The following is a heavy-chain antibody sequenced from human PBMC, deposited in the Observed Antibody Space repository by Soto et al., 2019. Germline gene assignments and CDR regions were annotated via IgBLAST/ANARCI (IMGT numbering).Heavy chain of an antibody. CDR3: ARAKIRGGYCSGGGCYSGYYYYYYGMDV. V-gene: IGHV1-46*01. CDR1: GYTFTSYY. D-gene: IGHD2-15*01. J-gene: IGHJ6*02. CDR2: INPSGGST. Sequence: GASVKVSCKASGYTFTSYYMHWVRQAPGQGLERMGIINPSGGSTSYAQKFQGRVTMTRDTSTSTVYMELSSLRSEDTAVYYCARAKIRGGYCSGGGCYSGYYYYYYGMDVWGQGTTVTVSS.